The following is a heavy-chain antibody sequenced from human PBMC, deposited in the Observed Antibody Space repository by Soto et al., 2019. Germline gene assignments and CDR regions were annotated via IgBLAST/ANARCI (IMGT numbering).Heavy chain of an antibody. CDR2: MNPNSGNT. Sequence: QVPLVQSGAEVKKPGASVKVSCKASGYTFTSYDINWVRQATGQGLEWMGWMNPNSGNTGYAQKFQGRVTMTRNTSISTAYMELSSLRSEDTAVYYCARVTYCSSTSCYLYYYYYYMDVWGKGTTVTVSS. V-gene: IGHV1-8*01. J-gene: IGHJ6*03. D-gene: IGHD2-2*01. CDR1: GYTFTSYD. CDR3: ARVTYCSSTSCYLYYYYYYMDV.